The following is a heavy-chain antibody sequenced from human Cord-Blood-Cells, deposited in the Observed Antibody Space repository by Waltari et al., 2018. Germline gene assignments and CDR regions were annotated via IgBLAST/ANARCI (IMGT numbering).Heavy chain of an antibody. CDR3: ARRSIAAAGTNYYYYYMDV. J-gene: IGHJ6*03. Sequence: QVQLQESGPGLVKPSETLSLTCTVSGGSISSYYWSWIRQPPGKGLEWIGYIYYSGSTNYTPPLKSRVTISVDTSKNQFSLKLSSVTAADTAVYYCARRSIAAAGTNYYYYYMDVWGKGTTVTVSS. V-gene: IGHV4-59*08. CDR2: IYYSGST. CDR1: GGSISSYY. D-gene: IGHD6-13*01.